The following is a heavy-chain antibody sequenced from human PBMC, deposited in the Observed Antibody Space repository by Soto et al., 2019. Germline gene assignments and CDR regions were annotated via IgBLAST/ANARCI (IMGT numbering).Heavy chain of an antibody. CDR2: VYYTGST. CDR1: GGSISGSY. Sequence: SETLSLICSVSGGSISGSYWSWIRQSPGKGLEWLGYVYYTGSTNYSPSLRSRVSISVDTSKNEFSLRLSSVTAADTAVHFCARSVAVPGAHIDYWGQGTQVTVSS. CDR3: ARSVAVPGAHIDY. D-gene: IGHD6-19*01. J-gene: IGHJ4*02. V-gene: IGHV4-59*01.